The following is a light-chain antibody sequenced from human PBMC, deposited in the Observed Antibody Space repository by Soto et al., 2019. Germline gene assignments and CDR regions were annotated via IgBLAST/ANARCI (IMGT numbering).Light chain of an antibody. CDR2: DAS. Sequence: EIVLTQSPATLSLSPGESATLSCRATRSVSSYLAWYQQKPGQAPRLLIYDASSRPTDIPGRFSGRGSGTDFTLTISSLEAEDFALYYCQQRSNWPITFGQGTRLEIK. CDR1: RSVSSY. V-gene: IGKV3-11*01. J-gene: IGKJ5*01. CDR3: QQRSNWPIT.